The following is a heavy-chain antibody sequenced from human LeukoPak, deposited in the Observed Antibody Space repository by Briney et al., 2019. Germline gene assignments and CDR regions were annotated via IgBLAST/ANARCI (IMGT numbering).Heavy chain of an antibody. CDR1: GFTFGSYG. D-gene: IGHD3-16*02. CDR3: AKVEGYDYVWGSYRPNYFDY. CDR2: IRYDGSNK. Sequence: GGSLRLSXAASGFTFGSYGMHWVRQSPGKGLEWLAFIRYDGSNKYYADSVKGRFTISRDNSKNTLYLQMNSLRAEDTAVYYYAKVEGYDYVWGSYRPNYFDYWGQGTLVTVTS. V-gene: IGHV3-30*02. J-gene: IGHJ4*02.